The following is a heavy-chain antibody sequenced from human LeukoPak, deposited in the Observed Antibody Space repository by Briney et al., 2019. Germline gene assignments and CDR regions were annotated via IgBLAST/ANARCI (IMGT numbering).Heavy chain of an antibody. CDR2: INPSGGST. CDR3: ARVDTAMGPDY. CDR1: GYTFTSYY. V-gene: IGHV1-46*01. J-gene: IGHJ4*02. Sequence: ASVKVSCKASGYTFTSYYMHWVRQAPGQGLEWMGIINPSGGSTSYAQKFQGRVTMTRDTSTSTLYMELSSLRSEDTAVYYCARVDTAMGPDYWGQGTLLTVSS. D-gene: IGHD5-18*01.